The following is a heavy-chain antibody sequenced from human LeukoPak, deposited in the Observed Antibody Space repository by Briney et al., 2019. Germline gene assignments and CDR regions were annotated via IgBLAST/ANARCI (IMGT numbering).Heavy chain of an antibody. J-gene: IGHJ5*02. CDR2: INHSGST. Sequence: PGGSLRLSCAASGFTFSSYSMNWVRQPPGKGLEWIGEINHSGSTNYNPSLKSRVTISVDTSKNQFSLKLSSVTAADTAVYYCVGRENIVVVPAAPGPYNWFDPWGQGTLVTVSS. V-gene: IGHV4-34*08. CDR3: VGRENIVVVPAAPGPYNWFDP. D-gene: IGHD2-2*01. CDR1: GFTFSSYS.